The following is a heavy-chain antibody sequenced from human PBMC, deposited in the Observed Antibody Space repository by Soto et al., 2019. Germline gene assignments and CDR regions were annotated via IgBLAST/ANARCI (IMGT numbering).Heavy chain of an antibody. J-gene: IGHJ4*02. D-gene: IGHD3-22*01. V-gene: IGHV3-53*01. Sequence: GGSLRLSCAASGLTVVGSYMNWFRQSPQKGLEWISVIYPDGNTYYEASVRGRFTLSKDIYRNTVSLQMNSLRAEDTAVYYCARRSVAFYYGSSDYDFNDYWGQGTMVTVSS. CDR1: GLTVVGSY. CDR2: IYPDGNT. CDR3: ARRSVAFYYGSSDYDFNDY.